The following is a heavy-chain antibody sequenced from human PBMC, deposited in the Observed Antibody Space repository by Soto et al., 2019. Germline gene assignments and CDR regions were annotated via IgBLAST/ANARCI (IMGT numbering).Heavy chain of an antibody. V-gene: IGHV4-34*01. J-gene: IGHJ4*02. CDR2: INHSGST. Sequence: SETLSLTCAVYGGSFSGYYWSWIRQPPGKGLEWIGEINHSGSTNYNPSLKSRVTISVDTSKNQFSLKLSSVTAADTAVYYCARGVLDQPTPYYFDYWGQGTLVTVSS. D-gene: IGHD1-1*01. CDR3: ARGVLDQPTPYYFDY. CDR1: GGSFSGYY.